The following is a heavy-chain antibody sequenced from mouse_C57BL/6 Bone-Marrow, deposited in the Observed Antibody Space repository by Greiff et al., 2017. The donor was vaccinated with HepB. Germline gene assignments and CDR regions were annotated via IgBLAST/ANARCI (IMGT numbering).Heavy chain of an antibody. J-gene: IGHJ2*01. CDR2: INPGSGGT. Sequence: QVQLQQSGAELVRPGTSVKVSCKASGYAFTNYLIEWVKQRPGQGLEWIGVINPGSGGTNYNEKFKGKATLTADKSSSTAYMQLSSLTSEDSAVSFCARAQEYGEPDYWGQGTTLTVSS. V-gene: IGHV1-54*01. CDR1: GYAFTNYL. D-gene: IGHD1-1*01. CDR3: ARAQEYGEPDY.